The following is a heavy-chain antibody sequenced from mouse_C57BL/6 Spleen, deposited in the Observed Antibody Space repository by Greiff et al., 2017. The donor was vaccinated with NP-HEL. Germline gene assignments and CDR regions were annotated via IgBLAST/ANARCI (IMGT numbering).Heavy chain of an antibody. Sequence: QVQLQQSGAELVKPGASVKVSCKASGYTFTSYWMHWVKQRPGQGLEWIGRIYPRDGDTNYNGKFKGKATLTADKSSSTAYMQLSSLTSEDSAVYYCARSITADYWGQGTTLTVSS. J-gene: IGHJ2*01. CDR1: GYTFTSYW. CDR3: ARSITADY. CDR2: IYPRDGDT. D-gene: IGHD1-1*01. V-gene: IGHV1-74*01.